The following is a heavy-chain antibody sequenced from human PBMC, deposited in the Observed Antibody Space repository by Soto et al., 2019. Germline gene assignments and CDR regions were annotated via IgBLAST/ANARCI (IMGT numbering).Heavy chain of an antibody. Sequence: GGSLRLSCAASGFTFSSYSMNWVRQAPGKGLEWVSYISSSSRNKDYADSVKGRFTISRDNAKNSLYLQMNSLRAEDTAVYYFFELCVGETTQPYFRGQGTLVTVSA. V-gene: IGHV3-48*01. CDR2: ISSSSRNK. J-gene: IGHJ4*01. D-gene: IGHD3-16*01. CDR3: FELCVGETTQPYF. CDR1: GFTFSSYS.